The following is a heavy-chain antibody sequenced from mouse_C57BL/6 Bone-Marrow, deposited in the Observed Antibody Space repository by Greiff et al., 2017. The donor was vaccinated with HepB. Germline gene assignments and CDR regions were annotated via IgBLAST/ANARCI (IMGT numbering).Heavy chain of an antibody. Sequence: QVQLQQSGAELVRPGASVTLSCKASGYTFTDYEMHWVKQTPVHGLEWIGAIDPETGGTAYNQKFKGKAILTADKSSSTAYMELRSLTSEDSAVYYCTRSYYYGSTGGYFDVWGTGTTVTVSS. D-gene: IGHD1-1*01. J-gene: IGHJ1*03. CDR1: GYTFTDYE. CDR2: IDPETGGT. V-gene: IGHV1-15*01. CDR3: TRSYYYGSTGGYFDV.